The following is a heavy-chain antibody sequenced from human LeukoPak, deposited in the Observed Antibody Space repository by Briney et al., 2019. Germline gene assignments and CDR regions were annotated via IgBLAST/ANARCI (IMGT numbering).Heavy chain of an antibody. CDR3: ARGQYYDFWSGYPGYFDY. Sequence: ASVKVSCKASGYTFTSYGISWARQAPGQGLEWMGWISAYNGNTNYAQKLQGRVTMTTDTSTSTAYMELRSLRSDDTAVYYCARGQYYDFWSGYPGYFDYWGQGTLVTVSS. CDR2: ISAYNGNT. D-gene: IGHD3-3*01. V-gene: IGHV1-18*01. J-gene: IGHJ4*02. CDR1: GYTFTSYG.